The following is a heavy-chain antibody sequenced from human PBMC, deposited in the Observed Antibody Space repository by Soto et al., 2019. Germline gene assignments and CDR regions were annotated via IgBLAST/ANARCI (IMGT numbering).Heavy chain of an antibody. CDR2: IYHSGST. V-gene: IGHV4-4*02. CDR1: GGSISSSYW. J-gene: IGHJ6*02. Sequence: QVQLQESGPGLVKPSGTLSLTCAVSGGSISSSYWWSWVRQPPGKGLEWIGEIYHSGSTNYNTSLQSRVTISVAKSKNQFSLKVTSVTAADTAVYYCARVSGSYYYGMDVWGQGTTVTVSS. CDR3: ARVSGSYYYGMDV.